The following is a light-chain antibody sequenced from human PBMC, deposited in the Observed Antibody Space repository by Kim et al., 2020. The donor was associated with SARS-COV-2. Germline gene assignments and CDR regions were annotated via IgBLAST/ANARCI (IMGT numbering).Light chain of an antibody. CDR1: QSVSSSY. V-gene: IGKV3-20*01. Sequence: EIVLTQSPATLSLSPGERATLSCRASQSVSSSYLAWYQQKPGQAPRLLIYGASSRATGIPDRFSGSGSGTDFTLTISRLESEDFAVYYCQQYGSSPPYSFGQGTKLEI. CDR2: GAS. J-gene: IGKJ2*03. CDR3: QQYGSSPPYS.